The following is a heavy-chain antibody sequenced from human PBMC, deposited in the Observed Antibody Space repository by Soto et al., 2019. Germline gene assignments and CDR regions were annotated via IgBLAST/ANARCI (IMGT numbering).Heavy chain of an antibody. V-gene: IGHV2-5*02. J-gene: IGHJ4*02. CDR3: AHRPSYCSGGSCYSGFDY. CDR1: GFSLSTSGVG. D-gene: IGHD2-15*01. Sequence: SGPTLVNPTQTLTLNCTFSGFSLSTSGVGVGWIRQPPGKALEWLALIYWDDDKRYSPSLKSRLTITKDTSKNQVVLTMTNMDPVDTATYYCAHRPSYCSGGSCYSGFDYWGQGTLVTVSS. CDR2: IYWDDDK.